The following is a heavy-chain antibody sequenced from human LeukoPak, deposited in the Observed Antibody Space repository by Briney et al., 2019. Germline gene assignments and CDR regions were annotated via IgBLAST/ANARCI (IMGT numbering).Heavy chain of an antibody. CDR1: GYTFTSYD. Sequence: ASVKVSCKASGYTFTSYDINWVRQATGQGLEWMGWMNPNSGNTGYAQKFQGRVTMTRNTSISTAYMELSSLGSEDTAVYYCARDGPYYYYMDVWGKGTTVTVSS. CDR3: ARDGPYYYYMDV. D-gene: IGHD3/OR15-3a*01. CDR2: MNPNSGNT. V-gene: IGHV1-8*01. J-gene: IGHJ6*03.